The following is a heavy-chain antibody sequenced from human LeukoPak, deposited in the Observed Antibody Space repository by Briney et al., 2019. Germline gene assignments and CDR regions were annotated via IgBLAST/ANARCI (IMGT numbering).Heavy chain of an antibody. CDR3: ATRPAASTWYGVFDY. D-gene: IGHD6-13*01. CDR1: GASITDHF. V-gene: IGHV4-59*11. Sequence: PSETLSLTCTVSGASITDHFWSWIRQPPGKGLEWIGYVFNGGSTNYNPSLKSRVTMSLDPSRDQSSLRLSSVTTADTAIYYCATRPAASTWYGVFDYWSQGTLVTVSS. CDR2: VFNGGST. J-gene: IGHJ4*02.